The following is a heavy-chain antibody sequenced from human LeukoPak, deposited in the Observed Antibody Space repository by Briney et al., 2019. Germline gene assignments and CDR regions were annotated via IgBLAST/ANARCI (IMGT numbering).Heavy chain of an antibody. CDR3: AVKGGYNDWDAPFDF. V-gene: IGHV3-23*01. CDR2: IGGSGGST. Sequence: PGGSLRLSCAASGFTFSSYAMSWVRQAPGKGLEWVSSIGGSGGSTYYADSVKGRFTISRDNGKTELYLQMNSLGAEDTAVYYCAVKGGYNDWDAPFDFWGQGTLVTVSS. D-gene: IGHD5-12*01. J-gene: IGHJ4*02. CDR1: GFTFSSYA.